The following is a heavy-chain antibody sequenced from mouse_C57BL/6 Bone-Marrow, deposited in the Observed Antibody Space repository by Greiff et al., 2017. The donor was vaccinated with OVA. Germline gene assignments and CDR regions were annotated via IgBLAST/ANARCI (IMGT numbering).Heavy chain of an antibody. CDR1: GFNIKDDY. D-gene: IGHD2-2*01. Sequence: EVQLQQSGAELVRPGASVKLSCTASGFNIKDDYMPWVKQRPEQGLEWIGWIDPENGDTEYASKFQGKATITADTSSNTAYLQLSSLTSEDTAVYYCTTNYGYAAWFAYWGQGTLVTVSA. CDR2: IDPENGDT. V-gene: IGHV14-4*01. J-gene: IGHJ3*01. CDR3: TTNYGYAAWFAY.